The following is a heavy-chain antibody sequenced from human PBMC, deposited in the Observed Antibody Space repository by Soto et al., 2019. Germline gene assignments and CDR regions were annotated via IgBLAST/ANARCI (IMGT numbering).Heavy chain of an antibody. CDR2: ISAYNVNT. CDR3: ARFTVTTFYAFAI. J-gene: IGHJ3*02. V-gene: IGHV1-18*01. CDR1: GYTFTSYG. D-gene: IGHD4-17*01. Sequence: PQVKVSCKASGYTFTSYGISWVRQAPGQGLECIGWISAYNVNTNXXQKLQGRXXMTTDTSTSTAYMELXGLRSDYTALXYCARFTVTTFYAFAIWCQGTMVTXS.